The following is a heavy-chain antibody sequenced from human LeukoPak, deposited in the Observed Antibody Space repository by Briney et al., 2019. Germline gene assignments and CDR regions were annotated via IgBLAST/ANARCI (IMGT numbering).Heavy chain of an antibody. CDR1: GFTFSNYG. Sequence: GRSLRLSCAASGFTFSNYGIHWVRQAPGKGLEWVAVTSYDGSHKYYAESVKGRFTISRDNSKNTLYLQMDSLRPEDTAVYYCARGFGDYGWHLGYWGQGTLVTVSS. CDR2: TSYDGSHK. J-gene: IGHJ4*02. CDR3: ARGFGDYGWHLGY. D-gene: IGHD4-17*01. V-gene: IGHV3-30*03.